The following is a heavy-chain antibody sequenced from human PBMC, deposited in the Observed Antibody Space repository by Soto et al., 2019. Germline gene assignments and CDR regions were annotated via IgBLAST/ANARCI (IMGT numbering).Heavy chain of an antibody. Sequence: QVQLQESGPGLVKPSQTLSLTCTVSGGSISSGGYYWSWIRQHPGKGLEWIGYIYYSGSTYYNPSLKSRVTISVDTSKNQFPLKLSSVTAADTAVYYCARDQYDFWSGHGWARFDPWGQGTLVTDSS. J-gene: IGHJ5*02. D-gene: IGHD3-3*01. CDR3: ARDQYDFWSGHGWARFDP. CDR1: GGSISSGGYY. CDR2: IYYSGST. V-gene: IGHV4-31*03.